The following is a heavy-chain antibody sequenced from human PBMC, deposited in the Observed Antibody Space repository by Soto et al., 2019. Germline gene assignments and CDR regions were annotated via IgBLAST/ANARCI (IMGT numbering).Heavy chain of an antibody. CDR2: IYYSGST. D-gene: IGHD2-15*01. CDR3: ARRYCSGGRCYVAY. V-gene: IGHV4-59*08. CDR1: GGSISSYY. Sequence: PSETLSLACTVSGGSISSYYWSWIRQPPGKGLEWIGYIYYSGSTNYNPSLKSRVTISVDTSKNQFSLKLSSVTAADTAVYYCARRYCSGGRCYVAYWGQGTLVTVSS. J-gene: IGHJ4*02.